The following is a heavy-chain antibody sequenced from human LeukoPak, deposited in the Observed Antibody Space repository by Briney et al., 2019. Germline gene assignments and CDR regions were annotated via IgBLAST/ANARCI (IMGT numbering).Heavy chain of an antibody. J-gene: IGHJ4*02. CDR3: ARGKSPPIGVIAAAGSDY. CDR1: GGSFSGYY. V-gene: IGHV4-34*01. CDR2: INHSGST. Sequence: PSETLSLTCAVYGGSFSGYYWSWIRQPPGKGLEWIGEINHSGSTNYNPSLKSRVTISVDTSKNQFSLKLSSVTAADTAVYYCARGKSPPIGVIAAAGSDYWGQGTLVTVSS. D-gene: IGHD6-13*01.